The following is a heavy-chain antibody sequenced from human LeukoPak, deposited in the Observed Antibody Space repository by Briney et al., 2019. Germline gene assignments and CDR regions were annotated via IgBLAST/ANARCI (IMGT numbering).Heavy chain of an antibody. CDR3: ARWVAATPYYFDY. J-gene: IGHJ4*02. CDR2: IIPILGIA. D-gene: IGHD2-15*01. CDR1: AGTFSSYA. V-gene: IGHV1-69*04. Sequence: ASLKVSCKAAAGTFSSYAISWVRQAPGQGLEWMGRIIPILGIANHAQKFQGRVTITADKTTTTAYMEMSSLRSEDTAVYYCARWVAATPYYFDYWGQGTLVTVSS.